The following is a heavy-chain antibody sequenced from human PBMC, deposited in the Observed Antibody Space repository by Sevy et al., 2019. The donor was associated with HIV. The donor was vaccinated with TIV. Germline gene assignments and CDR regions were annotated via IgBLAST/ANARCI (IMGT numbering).Heavy chain of an antibody. Sequence: GGSLRLSCAASGFTFSSYGMHWVRQAPGKGLEWVAVIWYDGSNKYYADSVKGRFTISRDNSKNTLYLQMNSLRAEDKAVYYCARDTWDLKYYDSRHPYYFDYWGQGTLVTVSS. CDR2: IWYDGSNK. CDR3: ARDTWDLKYYDSRHPYYFDY. D-gene: IGHD3-22*01. J-gene: IGHJ4*02. CDR1: GFTFSSYG. V-gene: IGHV3-33*01.